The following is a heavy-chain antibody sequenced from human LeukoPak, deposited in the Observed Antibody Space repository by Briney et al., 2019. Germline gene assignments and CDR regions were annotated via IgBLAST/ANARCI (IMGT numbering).Heavy chain of an antibody. J-gene: IGHJ6*02. CDR1: GFIVSSNY. Sequence: GGSLRLSCAASGFIVSSNYMSWVRQAPGKGLEWVSVIYSGGSTYYADSVKGRFTISRDNSKNTLYLQMNSLRAEDTAVYYCARDYSHYYGSGSGFYYGMDVWGQGTTVTVSS. CDR3: ARDYSHYYGSGSGFYYGMDV. D-gene: IGHD3-10*01. V-gene: IGHV3-66*01. CDR2: IYSGGST.